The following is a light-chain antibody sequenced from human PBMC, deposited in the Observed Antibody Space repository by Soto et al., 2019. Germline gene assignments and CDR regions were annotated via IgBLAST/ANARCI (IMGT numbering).Light chain of an antibody. CDR3: QQRHSYPIT. V-gene: IGKV1-5*01. CDR2: AAS. CDR1: QSISSW. Sequence: DIQMTQSPSTLSASVGDRVTITCRASQSISSWLAWYQQKPGKAPKLLIYAASSLQSGVPSRFSGSGSGTEFTLTSSSLQPEDFATYYCQQRHSYPITFGQGTRLEIK. J-gene: IGKJ5*01.